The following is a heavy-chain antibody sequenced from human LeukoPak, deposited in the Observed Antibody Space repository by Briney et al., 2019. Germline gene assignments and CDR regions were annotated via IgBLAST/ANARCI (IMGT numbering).Heavy chain of an antibody. V-gene: IGHV3-13*01. CDR2: IGTAGDT. CDR1: GFTFSSYD. J-gene: IGHJ4*02. CDR3: AREAAHCTNGACPLDY. D-gene: IGHD2-8*01. Sequence: GGSLRLSCAASGFTFSSYDFHWVRQVTGKGLQWVSAIGTAGDTYYLDSVKGRFTISRENAKNSLYLQMNSLRAGDTAVYYCAREAAHCTNGACPLDYWGQGTLVTVSS.